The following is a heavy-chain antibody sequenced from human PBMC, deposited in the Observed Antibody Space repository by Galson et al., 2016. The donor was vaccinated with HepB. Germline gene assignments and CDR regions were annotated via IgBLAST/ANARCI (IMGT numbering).Heavy chain of an antibody. CDR2: VYYNGNT. J-gene: IGHJ4*02. CDR1: GGSIGSYS. D-gene: IGHD6-19*01. V-gene: IGHV4-59*01. CDR3: ARGSSQYNYGWYIASGNYYFDN. Sequence: SETLSLTCAVSGGSIGSYSWTWIRQPPGKALEWIGYVYYNGNTNYNPSLKSRITISVDTSKNQFSLNLRSVTAADTAVYFCARGSSQYNYGWYIASGNYYFDNWGQGTLVAVS.